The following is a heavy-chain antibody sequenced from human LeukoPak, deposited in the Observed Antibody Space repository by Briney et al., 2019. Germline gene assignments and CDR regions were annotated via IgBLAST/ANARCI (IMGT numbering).Heavy chain of an antibody. CDR1: GGSFSGYY. CDR2: INHRGST. J-gene: IGHJ1*01. D-gene: IGHD3-16*02. V-gene: IGHV4-34*01. CDR3: ARAYDYVWGSYRTAEYFQH. Sequence: SETLCLTCAVYGGSFSGYYWSWIRQPPGKGLGWIGDINHRGSTNYNPSLKSRVTIWEDPSKNQFSLKLSSVTAADTAVYYCARAYDYVWGSYRTAEYFQHWGQGTLVTVSS.